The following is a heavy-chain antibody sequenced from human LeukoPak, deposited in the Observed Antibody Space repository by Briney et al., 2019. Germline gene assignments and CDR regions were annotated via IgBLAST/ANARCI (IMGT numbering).Heavy chain of an antibody. CDR1: AYSLPSYG. V-gene: IGHV5-51*01. D-gene: IGHD4-11*01. Sequence: GQSLTFSCKVYAYSLPSYGIGWARQMRGKGLGWMGIIYLVDFVTRYTPSFPGQATISAAKSISTAYLQWSSLKASDSAMYYCARLGVTTEMYYDYGMDVWGQGTTVTVSS. CDR2: IYLVDFVT. CDR3: ARLGVTTEMYYDYGMDV. J-gene: IGHJ6*02.